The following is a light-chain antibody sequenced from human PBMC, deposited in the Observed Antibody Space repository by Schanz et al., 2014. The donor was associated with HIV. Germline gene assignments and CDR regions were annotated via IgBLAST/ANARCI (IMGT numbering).Light chain of an antibody. CDR3: AAWDDSLNGWV. Sequence: QSALTQPASVSGSPGQSITISCTGTSSDVGGYNYVSWYHHHPGKAPKLMIYDVSNRPSGVSNRFSGSKSGNTASLTVSGLQADDEADYYCAAWDDSLNGWVFGGGTKLTVL. CDR2: DVS. V-gene: IGLV2-14*03. CDR1: SSDVGGYNY. J-gene: IGLJ3*02.